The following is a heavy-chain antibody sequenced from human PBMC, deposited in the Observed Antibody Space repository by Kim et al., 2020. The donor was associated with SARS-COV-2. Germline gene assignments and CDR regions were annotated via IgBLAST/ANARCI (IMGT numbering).Heavy chain of an antibody. J-gene: IGHJ4*02. V-gene: IGHV3-74*01. Sequence: YADSLEVRVTISRDNAKSTLNLQMNSLRAEDTAVYYCASRRDTGTYYSFDYGGQGTLVTVSS. CDR3: ASRRDTGTYYSFDY. D-gene: IGHD2-8*02.